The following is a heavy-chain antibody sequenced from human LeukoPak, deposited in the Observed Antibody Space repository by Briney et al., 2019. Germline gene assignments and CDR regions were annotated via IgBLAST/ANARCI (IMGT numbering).Heavy chain of an antibody. CDR2: INSDGSST. J-gene: IGHJ4*02. Sequence: PGGSLRLSCAASGFTFSSYWMHWVRQAPGKGLVWVSNINSDGSSTSYADSVNGRFTISRDNANNTLYLQRNSLRAEETAVYYCVRSAFDYWGQGTLVTVSS. CDR1: GFTFSSYW. V-gene: IGHV3-74*01. CDR3: VRSAFDY.